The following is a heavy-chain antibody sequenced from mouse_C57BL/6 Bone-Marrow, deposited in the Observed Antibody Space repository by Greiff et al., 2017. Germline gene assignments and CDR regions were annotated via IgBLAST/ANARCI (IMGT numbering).Heavy chain of an antibody. CDR1: GFTFSDAW. CDR3: TREGLGPPHWYFDV. Sequence: EVKVEESGGGLVQPGGSMKLSCAASGFTFSDAWMDWVRQSPEKGLEWVAEIRNKANNHATYYAESVKGRFTISRDDSKSSVYLQMNSLRAEDTGIYYCTREGLGPPHWYFDVWGTGTTVTVSS. D-gene: IGHD4-1*01. V-gene: IGHV6-6*01. CDR2: IRNKANNHAT. J-gene: IGHJ1*03.